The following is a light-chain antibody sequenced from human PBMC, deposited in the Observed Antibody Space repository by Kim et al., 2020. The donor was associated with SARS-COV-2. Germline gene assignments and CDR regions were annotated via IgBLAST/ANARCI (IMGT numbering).Light chain of an antibody. CDR2: GAS. Sequence: SPGERATLSCRASQSVSSNLAWYQQKPGQAPRRLIYGASTRATGIPARFSGSGSGTEFTLTISSLQSEDFAVYYCQQYNNWPPLTFGGGTKVEIK. V-gene: IGKV3-15*01. J-gene: IGKJ4*01. CDR3: QQYNNWPPLT. CDR1: QSVSSN.